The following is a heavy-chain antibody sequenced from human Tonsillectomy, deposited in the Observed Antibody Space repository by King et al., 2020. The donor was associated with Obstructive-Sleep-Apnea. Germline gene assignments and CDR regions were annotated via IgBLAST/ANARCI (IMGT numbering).Heavy chain of an antibody. D-gene: IGHD2-15*01. CDR3: ARVMGDLVLVAPATGPADV. CDR1: GYTFSNYA. V-gene: IGHV1-18*04. J-gene: IGHJ6*02. CDR2: ISAYNGDT. Sequence: QLVQSGAEVKKPGASVKVSCKASGYTFSNYAISWVRQAPGQGLEWVGWISAYNGDTHYAQKLQDRVTMTTDTSTSTAYMELRSLRSDDTGLYYCARVMGDLVLVAPATGPADVWRQGTTVTVSS.